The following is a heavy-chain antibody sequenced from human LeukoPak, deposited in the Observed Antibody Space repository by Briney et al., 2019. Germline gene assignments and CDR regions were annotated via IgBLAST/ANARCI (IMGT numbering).Heavy chain of an antibody. J-gene: IGHJ4*02. CDR1: GGTFSSYA. CDR3: ARDGQWLVPPYYYDSSGTDY. CDR2: IIPILGIA. Sequence: SVKVSCKASGGTFSSYAISWVRQAPGQGLEWMGRIIPILGIANYAQKFQGRVTITADKSTSTAYMELSSLRSEDTAVYYCARDGQWLVPPYYYDSSGTDYWGQGTLVTVSS. V-gene: IGHV1-69*04. D-gene: IGHD3-22*01.